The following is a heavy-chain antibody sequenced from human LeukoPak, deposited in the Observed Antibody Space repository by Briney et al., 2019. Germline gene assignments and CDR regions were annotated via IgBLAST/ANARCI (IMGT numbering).Heavy chain of an antibody. D-gene: IGHD3-22*01. Sequence: GESLKISCKGSGYSFTSYWIGWVRQMPGKGQEWMGIIYPGDSDTRYSPSFQGQVTISADKSISAAYLQWSSLKASDTAMYYCARRRVNSGYFYFDNWGQGTLVTVSS. CDR2: IYPGDSDT. J-gene: IGHJ4*02. CDR1: GYSFTSYW. V-gene: IGHV5-51*01. CDR3: ARRRVNSGYFYFDN.